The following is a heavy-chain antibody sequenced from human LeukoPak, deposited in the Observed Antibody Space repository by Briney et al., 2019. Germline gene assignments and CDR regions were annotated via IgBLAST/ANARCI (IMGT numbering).Heavy chain of an antibody. CDR1: GFTVSGNY. CDR2: IHGGGNT. V-gene: IGHV3-66*01. D-gene: IGHD3-10*01. J-gene: IGHJ4*02. CDR3: ARDPGYGLGVDYGDY. Sequence: GGSLRLSCAASGFTVSGNYMSWVRQAPGKGLEWLSVIHGGGNTYYADSVKGRFTISRDSSKNTVFLQMDSLRAEDTAVYYCARDPGYGLGVDYGDYWGQGTLVTVSS.